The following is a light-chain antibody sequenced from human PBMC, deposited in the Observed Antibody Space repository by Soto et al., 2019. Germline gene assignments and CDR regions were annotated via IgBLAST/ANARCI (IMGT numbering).Light chain of an antibody. J-gene: IGKJ4*01. Sequence: DIQMTQSPSSLSASVGDRVTITCQASQDISNYLNWYQQKPGKAPKLLIYDASNLETGVPSRFSESGSGTDFTFTISSQQPEDIATYYCQQYDNLPLTFGGGTKVEIK. CDR2: DAS. V-gene: IGKV1-33*01. CDR1: QDISNY. CDR3: QQYDNLPLT.